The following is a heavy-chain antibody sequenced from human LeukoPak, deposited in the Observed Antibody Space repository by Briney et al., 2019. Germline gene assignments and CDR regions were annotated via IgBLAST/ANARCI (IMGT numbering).Heavy chain of an antibody. CDR3: AELMVGGSSKGNLDY. V-gene: IGHV3-30-3*01. CDR2: ISHDGSNK. D-gene: IGHD2-15*01. J-gene: IGHJ4*02. Sequence: GGSLRLSCAASGFTFSSYAMHWVRQAPGKGLEWVAIISHDGSNKYYADSVKGRFTISRDNAKNSLYLQMNSLRAEDTALYYCAELMVGGSSKGNLDYWGQGTLVTVSS. CDR1: GFTFSSYA.